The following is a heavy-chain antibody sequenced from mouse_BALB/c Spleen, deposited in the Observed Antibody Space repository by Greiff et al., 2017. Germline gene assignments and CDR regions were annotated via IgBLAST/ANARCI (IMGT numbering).Heavy chain of an antibody. CDR2: IYPGDGDT. D-gene: IGHD2-2*01. Sequence: QVQLQQSGAELVRPGSSVKISCKASGYAFSSYWMNWVKQRPGQGLEWIGQIYPGDGDTNYNGKFKGKATLTADKSSSTAYMQLSSLTSEDSAVYVCARSGFDYLDDWGQGTTLTVAS. CDR3: ARSGFDYLDD. CDR1: GYAFSSYW. J-gene: IGHJ2*01. V-gene: IGHV1-80*01.